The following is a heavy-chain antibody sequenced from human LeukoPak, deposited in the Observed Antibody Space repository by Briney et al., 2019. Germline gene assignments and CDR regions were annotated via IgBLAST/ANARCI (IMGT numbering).Heavy chain of an antibody. D-gene: IGHD2-8*01. CDR3: ARDIVLMVYAIGGYFDY. J-gene: IGHJ4*02. V-gene: IGHV3-30-3*01. CDR1: GFTFSSYA. CDR2: ISYDGSNK. Sequence: GGSLRLSCAASGFTFSSYAMPWVRQAPGKGLEWVAVISYDGSNKYYADSVKGRFTISRDNSKNTLYLQMNSLRAEDTAVYYCARDIVLMVYAIGGYFDYWGQGTLVTVSS.